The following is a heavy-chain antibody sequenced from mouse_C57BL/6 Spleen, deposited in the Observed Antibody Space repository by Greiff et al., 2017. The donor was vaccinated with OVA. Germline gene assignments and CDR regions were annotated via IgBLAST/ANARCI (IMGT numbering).Heavy chain of an antibody. J-gene: IGHJ2*01. V-gene: IGHV5-4*03. D-gene: IGHD2-3*01. CDR1: GFTFSSYA. Sequence: EVKLMESGGGLVKPGGSLKLSCAASGFTFSSYAMSWVRQTPEKRLEWVATISDGGSYTYYPDNVKGRFTISRDNAKNNLYLQMGHLKSEDTAMYYCAGDGYWGQGTTLTVSS. CDR3: AGDGY. CDR2: ISDGGSYT.